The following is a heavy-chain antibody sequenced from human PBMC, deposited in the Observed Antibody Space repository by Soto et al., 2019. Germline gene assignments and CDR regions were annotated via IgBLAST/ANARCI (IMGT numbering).Heavy chain of an antibody. J-gene: IGHJ4*02. V-gene: IGHV1-2*02. CDR2: IHHNSGIT. CDR1: GYSFIDYF. CDR3: ARDMRRGMRVEQPDY. Sequence: QVQLVQSGAEVKKPGASMKVSCKASGYSFIDYFMHWVRQAPGQGLQWVGSIHHNSGITKFSPEFLGRVTMPRDTSLNTAYLELDGLTSDDTGMYFCARDMRRGMRVEQPDYWGQGTLLPVSS. D-gene: IGHD2-8*01.